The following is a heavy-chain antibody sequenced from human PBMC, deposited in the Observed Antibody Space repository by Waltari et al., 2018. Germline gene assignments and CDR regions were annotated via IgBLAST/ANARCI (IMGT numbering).Heavy chain of an antibody. Sequence: QVQLVQSGAEVKKPGSSVKVSCKASGGTFSSYAISWVRQAPGKGLEWMGGIIPIFGTANSAQKFQGRVTITADESTSTAYMELSSLRSEDTAVYYCAIVTDIVVVPAAISYAFDIWGQGTMVTVSS. CDR3: AIVTDIVVVPAAISYAFDI. V-gene: IGHV1-69*01. CDR1: GGTFSSYA. D-gene: IGHD2-2*02. J-gene: IGHJ3*02. CDR2: IIPIFGTA.